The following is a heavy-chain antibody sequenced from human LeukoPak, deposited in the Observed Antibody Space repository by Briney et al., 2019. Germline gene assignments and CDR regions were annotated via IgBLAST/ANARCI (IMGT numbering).Heavy chain of an antibody. J-gene: IGHJ4*02. Sequence: ASVKVFCKASGYTFRSHGITRVRQAPGQGLKWMGWISANNGNTNYAQKLQGRVTVTTDTSTSIAYMELRSLRSDDTAVYYCAREGTAGRNYFYYCGRGTLVTVSS. CDR2: ISANNGNT. V-gene: IGHV1-18*01. CDR1: GYTFRSHG. D-gene: IGHD6-6*01. CDR3: AREGTAGRNYFYY.